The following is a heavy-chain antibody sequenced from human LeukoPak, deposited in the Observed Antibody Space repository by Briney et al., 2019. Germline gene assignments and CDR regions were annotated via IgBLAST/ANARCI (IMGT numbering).Heavy chain of an antibody. V-gene: IGHV3-7*03. CDR2: INKDGGEK. J-gene: IGHJ4*02. CDR3: VKDSPPRYSGSPPAY. D-gene: IGHD1-26*01. Sequence: LPGGSLRLSCAASGFTFSSYWMSWVRQAPGKGLEWVANINKDGGEKYYVDSEKGRFTISRDNAKNSLYLQMNSLRADDTAVYYCVKDSPPRYSGSPPAYWGQGTLVTVSS. CDR1: GFTFSSYW.